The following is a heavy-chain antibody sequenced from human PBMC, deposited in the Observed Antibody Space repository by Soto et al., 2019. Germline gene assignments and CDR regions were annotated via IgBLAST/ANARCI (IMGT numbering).Heavy chain of an antibody. CDR1: GFTFSSYA. CDR2: ISGSGGST. CDR3: ASHILDYYDSSGYYYDY. J-gene: IGHJ4*02. Sequence: GGSLRLSCAASGFTFSSYAMSWVRQAPGKGLEWVSAISGSGGSTYYADSVKGRFTISRDNSKNTLYLQMNSPRAEDTAVYYCASHILDYYDSSGYYYDYWGQGTLVTVSS. V-gene: IGHV3-23*01. D-gene: IGHD3-22*01.